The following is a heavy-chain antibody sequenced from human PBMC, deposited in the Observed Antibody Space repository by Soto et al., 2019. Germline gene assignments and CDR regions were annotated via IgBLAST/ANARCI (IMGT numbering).Heavy chain of an antibody. V-gene: IGHV3-23*01. D-gene: IGHD3-22*01. CDR3: AKEDDSSGYDSS. Sequence: GSLRLSCAASVFTFSSYAMNWVRQAPGKGLEWVSAISGNDGSTYYAGSVKGRFTIFRDNSKNTLYLQMNSLRAEDTAVYYCAKEDDSSGYDSSWGQGTLVTVSS. CDR2: ISGNDGST. CDR1: VFTFSSYA. J-gene: IGHJ4*02.